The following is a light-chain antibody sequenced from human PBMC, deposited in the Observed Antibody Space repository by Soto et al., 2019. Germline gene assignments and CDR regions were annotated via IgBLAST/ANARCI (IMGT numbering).Light chain of an antibody. Sequence: DIQLTQSPSSLPASVGDRLTITCRASRNIDNYLNWYQQKPGKAPKLLDFGASSLPSGAPSRFSGSGSGTDFTLTITSLQPEDFATYYCQQTYTTLVTFGQGTRLEIK. CDR1: RNIDNY. V-gene: IGKV1-39*01. CDR2: GAS. J-gene: IGKJ5*01. CDR3: QQTYTTLVT.